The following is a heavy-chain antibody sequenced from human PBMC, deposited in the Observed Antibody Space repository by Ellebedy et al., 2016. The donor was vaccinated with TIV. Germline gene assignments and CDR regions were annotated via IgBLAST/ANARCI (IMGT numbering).Heavy chain of an antibody. J-gene: IGHJ5*02. V-gene: IGHV4-61*05. CDR3: ARVSSSSSDLRFDP. Sequence: SETLSLTCTVSGGSISSSNSYWGWIRQPPGKGLEWIGYIYYSGSTNYNPSLKSRVTISVDTSKNQFSLKLSSVTAADTAVYYCARVSSSSSDLRFDPWGQGTLVTVSS. CDR2: IYYSGST. CDR1: GGSISSSNSY. D-gene: IGHD6-13*01.